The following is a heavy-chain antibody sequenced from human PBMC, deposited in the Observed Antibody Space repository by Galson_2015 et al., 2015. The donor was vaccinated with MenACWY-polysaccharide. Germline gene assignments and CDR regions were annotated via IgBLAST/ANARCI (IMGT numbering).Heavy chain of an antibody. CDR2: INVGTGNT. D-gene: IGHD2-8*02. CDR3: VRGAVSSGNWFDP. CDR1: GYSFTSYA. J-gene: IGHJ5*02. V-gene: IGHV1-3*03. Sequence: SVKVSCKASGYSFTSYAMHWVRQAPGQRLEWMGWINVGTGNTRYSEEFQDRVTISRDTSASTLFAELSSLRSEDTAVYYCVRGAVSSGNWFDPWGQGTLVTVSS.